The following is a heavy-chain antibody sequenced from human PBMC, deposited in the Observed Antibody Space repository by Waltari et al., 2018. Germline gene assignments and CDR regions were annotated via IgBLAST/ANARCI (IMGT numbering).Heavy chain of an antibody. V-gene: IGHV4-39*07. CDR3: AREEIYYDTSGYYFDY. CDR1: GDSISSSSYY. CDR2: IYYSGSK. Sequence: QLQLQESGPGLVKPSETLSLTCTVPGDSISSSSYYWGWIRQPPGKGLEGIASIYYSGSKYYNPSLRSRLTISLDTSKNQFSLKVSSVTAADTAVYYCAREEIYYDTSGYYFDYWGQGTLVTVSS. J-gene: IGHJ4*02. D-gene: IGHD3-22*01.